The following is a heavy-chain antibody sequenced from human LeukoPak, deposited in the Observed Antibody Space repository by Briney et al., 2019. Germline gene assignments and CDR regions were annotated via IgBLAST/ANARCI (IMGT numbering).Heavy chain of an antibody. D-gene: IGHD3-22*01. CDR3: ARGGDSSGYYYLWFDP. V-gene: IGHV4-34*01. J-gene: IGHJ5*02. Sequence: SETLSLTCTVSGGSISSYYWSWIRQPPGKGLEWIGEINHSGSTNYNPSLKSRVTISVDTSKNQFSLKLSSVTAADTAVYYCARGGDSSGYYYLWFDPWGQGTLVTVSS. CDR1: GGSISSYY. CDR2: INHSGST.